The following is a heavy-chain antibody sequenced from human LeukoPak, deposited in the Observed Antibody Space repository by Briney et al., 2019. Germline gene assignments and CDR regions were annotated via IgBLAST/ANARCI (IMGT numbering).Heavy chain of an antibody. V-gene: IGHV1-2*02. CDR1: GYTFTGYY. J-gene: IGHJ6*03. CDR2: INPNSGAT. CDR3: ARDKVGAAGLQADDYYFYYMDV. Sequence: GESLKISCKGSGYTFTGYYMHWVRQAPGQGLEWMGWINPNSGATKYAQKFQGRVTVTRDTSIRTAYMELSSLRSDDTAIYYCARDKVGAAGLQADDYYFYYMDVWGKGTTVTVSS. D-gene: IGHD6-13*01.